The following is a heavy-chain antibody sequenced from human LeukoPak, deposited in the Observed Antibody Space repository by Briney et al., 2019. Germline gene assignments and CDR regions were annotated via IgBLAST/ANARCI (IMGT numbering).Heavy chain of an antibody. CDR1: GCSFTSYW. CDR3: ARSRWLPHGWFDP. J-gene: IGHJ5*02. Sequence: GGALQISCKGSGCSFTSYWVGWGRRLAGKGLEGMGIIYPGDSDTRYSPSFQGQVTISADNSISTAYLQWSSLQASDTPMYYSARSRWLPHGWFDPWGQGTLVTVSS. CDR2: IYPGDSDT. D-gene: IGHD3-22*01. V-gene: IGHV5-51*01.